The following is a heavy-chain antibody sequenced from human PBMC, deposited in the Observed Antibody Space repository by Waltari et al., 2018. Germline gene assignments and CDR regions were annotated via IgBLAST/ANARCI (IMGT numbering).Heavy chain of an antibody. V-gene: IGHV4-30-4*08. CDR1: GDSITSGDYY. J-gene: IGHJ1*01. D-gene: IGHD4-17*01. CDR3: ARDDYGDYSGRFFQH. Sequence: QVQLQESGPGLVKPSQTLSLSRPVSGDSITSGDYYWSWIRQPPGKGLEWIGNFYYTGSTYYNPSLESRVSISVDTSNKQFSLKLRSVTAADTAIYFCARDDYGDYSGRFFQHWGQGALVTVSS. CDR2: FYYTGST.